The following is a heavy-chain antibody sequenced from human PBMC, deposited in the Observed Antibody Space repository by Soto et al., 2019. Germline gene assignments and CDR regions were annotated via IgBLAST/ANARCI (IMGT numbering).Heavy chain of an antibody. Sequence: HPGGSLRLSCAASGFTFSSYWMHWVRQAPGKGLVWVSRINSDGSSTSYADSVKGRFTISRDNAKNTLYLQMNSLRAEDTAVYYFARVEYGYGYYYYGMDLWGKGTRVTVP. CDR3: ARVEYGYGYYYYGMDL. J-gene: IGHJ6*04. CDR1: GFTFSSYW. V-gene: IGHV3-74*01. D-gene: IGHD5-18*01. CDR2: INSDGSST.